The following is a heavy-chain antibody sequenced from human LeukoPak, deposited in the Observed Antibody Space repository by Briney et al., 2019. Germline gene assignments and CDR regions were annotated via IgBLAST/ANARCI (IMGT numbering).Heavy chain of an antibody. CDR1: GFTFSSYW. Sequence: GGSLRLSCAASGFTFSSYWMHWVRQAPGKGLEWVSAISGSGGSTYYADSVKGRFTISRDNSKNTLYLQMNSLRAEDTAVYYCAKKEDIVATISYFDYWGQGTLVTVSS. V-gene: IGHV3-23*01. J-gene: IGHJ4*02. D-gene: IGHD5-12*01. CDR2: ISGSGGST. CDR3: AKKEDIVATISYFDY.